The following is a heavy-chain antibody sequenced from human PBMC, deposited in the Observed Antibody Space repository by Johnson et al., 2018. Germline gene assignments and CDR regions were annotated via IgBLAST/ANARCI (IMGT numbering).Heavy chain of an antibody. Sequence: EVQLLESGGGLVKPGGSLRLSCVASGFTFSNYNMNWVRQAPGKGLEWVSSMSSSSSYIYKADSLKGRFTISRDNAKNSLYLKMNSLRAEDTAVDYCPRKDQGLDIWGPVTMVTVSS. CDR3: PRKDQGLDI. V-gene: IGHV3-21*01. CDR1: GFTFSNYN. CDR2: MSSSSSYI. J-gene: IGHJ3*02.